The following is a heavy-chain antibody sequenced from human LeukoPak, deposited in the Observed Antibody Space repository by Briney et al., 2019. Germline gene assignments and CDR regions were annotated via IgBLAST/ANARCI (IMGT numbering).Heavy chain of an antibody. V-gene: IGHV1-18*01. D-gene: IGHD2-15*01. J-gene: IGHJ4*02. CDR3: ARDPSNSVGSRIYFDH. CDR2: ISAYDGMT. CDR1: GGTFSSYA. Sequence: ASVKVSCKASGGTFSSYAISWVRQAPGQGLEWMGWISAYDGMTKYAQNLQGRVTMTTDTSTTTAYMELGSLRSDDTAVYFCARDPSNSVGSRIYFDHWGQGTLITVSS.